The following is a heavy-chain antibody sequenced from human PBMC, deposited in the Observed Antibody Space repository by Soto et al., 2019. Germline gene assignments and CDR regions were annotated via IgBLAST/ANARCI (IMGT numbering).Heavy chain of an antibody. CDR1: GFSLNTGGLG. CDR3: VHSRCGGECIRYYSSHYYYGMDV. D-gene: IGHD2-21*01. J-gene: IGHJ6*02. CDR2: IYWDGDK. V-gene: IGHV2-5*02. Sequence: VSGPTLVNPTQTLTPTCTFSGFSLNTGGLGVGWIRQPPGKALEWLALIYWDGDKRYSPSLQSRLSITKDTSNNQVVLTMTNMDPVDTATYYCVHSRCGGECIRYYSSHYYYGMDVWGQGNTVTVS.